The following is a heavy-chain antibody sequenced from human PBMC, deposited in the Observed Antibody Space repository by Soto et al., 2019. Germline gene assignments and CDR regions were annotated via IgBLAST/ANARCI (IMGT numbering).Heavy chain of an antibody. D-gene: IGHD1-1*01. V-gene: IGHV4-39*01. CDR2: IYYSGSA. CDR3: ASRPTGVPI. CDR1: GGSISSSDYY. Sequence: PSETLSLTCTVSGGSISSSDYYWGWIRQPPGKGLEWIGNIYYSGSASYNPSLKSRVTISVDTSKNQVSLKLSSVTAADTAVYYCASRPTGVPIWGQGTLVTVSS. J-gene: IGHJ4*02.